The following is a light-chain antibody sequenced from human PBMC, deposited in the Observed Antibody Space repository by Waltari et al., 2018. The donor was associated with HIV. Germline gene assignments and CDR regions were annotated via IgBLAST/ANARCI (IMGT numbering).Light chain of an antibody. CDR3: SSYTTTSTIL. Sequence: QSALTQPASVSGSPGQSITISCTGTNSDIGGYNYVSWYQQHPGRAPKLLIYDVTHRPSGSSYRFSGSKSGNTASMTISGLQAEDEADYYCSSYTTTSTILFGGGTKVTVL. V-gene: IGLV2-14*03. CDR1: NSDIGGYNY. J-gene: IGLJ3*02. CDR2: DVT.